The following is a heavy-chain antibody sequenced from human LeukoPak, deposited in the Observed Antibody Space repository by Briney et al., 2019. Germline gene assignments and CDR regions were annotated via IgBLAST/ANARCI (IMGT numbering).Heavy chain of an antibody. V-gene: IGHV3-23*01. J-gene: IGHJ4*02. CDR2: ISGSGGST. D-gene: IGHD3-10*01. Sequence: PGGSLRLSCAASGFTFSSYAMSWVRQAPGKGLEWVSAISGSGGSTYYADSVKGRFTISRDNSKNTLYLQMNSLRAEDTAVYYCAKDQLGEGFGELDDYWGQGTLVTVSS. CDR1: GFTFSSYA. CDR3: AKDQLGEGFGELDDY.